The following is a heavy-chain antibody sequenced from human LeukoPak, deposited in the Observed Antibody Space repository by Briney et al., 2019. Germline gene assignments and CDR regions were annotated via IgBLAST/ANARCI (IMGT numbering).Heavy chain of an antibody. J-gene: IGHJ4*02. CDR2: INPSGDST. V-gene: IGHV1-46*01. CDR3: ARGLPHSSSWMQLWLLGY. D-gene: IGHD5-18*01. Sequence: ASVKVSCKASGYTFTSYYMHWVRQATGQGLEWMGIINPSGDSTSYAQKFQGRVTMTRNTSTSTVYMELSSLRSEDTAVYYCARGLPHSSSWMQLWLLGYWGQGTLVTVSS. CDR1: GYTFTSYY.